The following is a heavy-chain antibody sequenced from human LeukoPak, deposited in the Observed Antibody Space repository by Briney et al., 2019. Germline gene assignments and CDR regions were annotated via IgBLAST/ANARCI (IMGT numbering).Heavy chain of an antibody. CDR3: ARDVPRSGLNIDQ. Sequence: SETLSLTCTVSGGSISSSSYYWGWIRQPPGKGLEWIGTIYYTGSTYYNPSLKSRVTISVDKSINQFSLNLRLVTAADTAVYYCARDVPRSGLNIDQWGQGTLVSVSS. D-gene: IGHD3-10*01. V-gene: IGHV4-39*07. J-gene: IGHJ4*02. CDR2: IYYTGST. CDR1: GGSISSSSYY.